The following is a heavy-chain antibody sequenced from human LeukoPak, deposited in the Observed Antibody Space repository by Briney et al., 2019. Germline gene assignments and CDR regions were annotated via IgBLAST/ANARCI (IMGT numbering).Heavy chain of an antibody. Sequence: ASVKISCKVSGYTFTDYYMHWVQQAPGKGLEWMGLVDPEDGETIYAEKFQGRGTLTADTSTDTAYMELSSLRSEDTAVYYCAVRGYSYGYGYFDYWGQGTLVTVSS. J-gene: IGHJ4*02. CDR3: AVRGYSYGYGYFDY. D-gene: IGHD5-18*01. CDR2: VDPEDGET. CDR1: GYTFTDYY. V-gene: IGHV1-69-2*01.